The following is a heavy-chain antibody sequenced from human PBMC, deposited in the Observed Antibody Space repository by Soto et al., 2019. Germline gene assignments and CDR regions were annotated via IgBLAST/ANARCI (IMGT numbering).Heavy chain of an antibody. CDR1: GDSMNNGDYF. CDR2: ISYSGST. Sequence: SETLSLTCSVSGDSMNNGDYFWTWIRQTPGKGLQWIGYISYSGSTFYNPSLKTRLAMSVDTSKNQFSVRLRSVTAADTAVYYCARDRAHFYESSGRLDLWGQGMLVTVSS. J-gene: IGHJ4*02. CDR3: ARDRAHFYESSGRLDL. V-gene: IGHV4-30-4*01. D-gene: IGHD3-22*01.